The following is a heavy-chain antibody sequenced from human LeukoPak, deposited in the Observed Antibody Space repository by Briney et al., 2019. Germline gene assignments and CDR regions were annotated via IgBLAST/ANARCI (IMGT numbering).Heavy chain of an antibody. Sequence: GGSLRLSCAASGFTFSNYDMNWVRQAPGKGLEWVSTISASDDSTYYDDSVKGRFTISRDKSTNTLYLQMNSLRAEDTAVYYCTKRLVRHFDYWGQGTLVTVSS. J-gene: IGHJ4*02. CDR1: GFTFSNYD. CDR3: TKRLVRHFDY. D-gene: IGHD6-19*01. V-gene: IGHV3-23*01. CDR2: ISASDDST.